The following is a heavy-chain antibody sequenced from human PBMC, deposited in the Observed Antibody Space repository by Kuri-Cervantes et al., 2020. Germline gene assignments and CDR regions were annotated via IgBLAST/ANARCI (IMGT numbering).Heavy chain of an antibody. CDR1: GFTFDDYA. J-gene: IGHJ4*02. Sequence: GGSLRLSCAASGFTFDDYAMHWVRQAPGKGLEWVSLISWDGGSTYYADSVKGRFTISRDNSKNSLYLQMNSLRTEDTALYYCAKDQPYYDSSGYLSGYFDYWGQGTLVTVSS. V-gene: IGHV3-43*01. CDR2: ISWDGGST. D-gene: IGHD3-22*01. CDR3: AKDQPYYDSSGYLSGYFDY.